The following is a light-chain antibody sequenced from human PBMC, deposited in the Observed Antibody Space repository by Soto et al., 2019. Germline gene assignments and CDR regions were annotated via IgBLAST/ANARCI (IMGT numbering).Light chain of an antibody. CDR1: SSDVGSYNG. V-gene: IGLV2-18*01. CDR3: SLYASRDTLLWV. Sequence: QSALTQPPPVSGSPGQSVTISCTGTSSDVGSYNGVSWYQQPPGTAPKLMIYEVSNRPSGVPDRFSGSKSGNTASLTISGLQAEDEADYYCSLYASRDTLLWVFGGGTQLTVL. CDR2: EVS. J-gene: IGLJ3*02.